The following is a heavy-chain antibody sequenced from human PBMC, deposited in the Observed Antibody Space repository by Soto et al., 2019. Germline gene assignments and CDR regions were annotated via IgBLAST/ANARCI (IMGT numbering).Heavy chain of an antibody. J-gene: IGHJ4*02. CDR1: GFNFKKFA. V-gene: IGHV3-23*01. Sequence: EVQLLESGGGVVQPGGSLRLSCVASGFNFKKFAMAWVRQAAGEGLEWVSGISCCGGSASHADSVKGRFSIARDDSKNTVSLQLNSLRVEDTAQYYCAKADGQQWLIPHLDNWGQGTLVTVS. D-gene: IGHD6-19*01. CDR3: AKADGQQWLIPHLDN. CDR2: ISCCGGSA.